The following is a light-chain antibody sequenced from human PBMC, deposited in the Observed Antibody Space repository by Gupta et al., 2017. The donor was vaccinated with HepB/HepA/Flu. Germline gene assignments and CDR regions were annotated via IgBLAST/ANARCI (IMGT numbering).Light chain of an antibody. CDR1: QRISVW. V-gene: IGKV1-5*03. CDR2: RAS. Sequence: DILTTPSPSTLSLTVGDRVTITCRASQRISVWLAWYQQKPGKAPNLLIYRASTLESGVPSRFSGSGSGTEFTLTISSLQPDDIATYYCQEVRGCSWTFGQGTKVEIK. J-gene: IGKJ1*01. CDR3: QEVRGCSWT.